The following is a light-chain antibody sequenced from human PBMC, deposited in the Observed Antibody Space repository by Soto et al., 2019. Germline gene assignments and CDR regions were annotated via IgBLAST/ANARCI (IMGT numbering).Light chain of an antibody. CDR3: LLSYSGAYVV. J-gene: IGLJ2*01. CDR1: TGAVTSGHY. V-gene: IGLV7-46*01. Sequence: QAVVTQEPSLTVSPGRTVTLTCGSSTGAVTSGHYPYWCQQKPGQAPRTLIYDTSNKHSWTPARFSGSLLGGKAALTLSGAQPEDEAEYYGLLSYSGAYVVFGGGTKLTVL. CDR2: DTS.